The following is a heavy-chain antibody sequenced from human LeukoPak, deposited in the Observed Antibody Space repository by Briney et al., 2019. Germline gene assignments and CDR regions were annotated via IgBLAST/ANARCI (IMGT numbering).Heavy chain of an antibody. CDR2: IIPILGIA. CDR3: ARDIRDIVATRFFDRGDYYGMDV. CDR1: GGTFSSYA. V-gene: IGHV1-69*04. Sequence: GASVKVSCKASGGTFSSYAISWVRQAPGQGLEWMGRIIPILGIANYAQKFQGRVTITADKSTSTAYMELSSLRSEDTAVYYCARDIRDIVATRFFDRGDYYGMDVWGQGTTVTVSS. J-gene: IGHJ6*02. D-gene: IGHD5-12*01.